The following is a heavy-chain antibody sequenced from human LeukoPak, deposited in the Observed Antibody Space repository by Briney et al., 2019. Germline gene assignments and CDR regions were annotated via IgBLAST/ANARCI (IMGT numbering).Heavy chain of an antibody. CDR3: AKDRGPLYYDFWSAISGMDV. Sequence: PGRSLRLSCVASGFTFGSYGMHWVRQAPGKGLEWVAVISYDGSNKYYADSVKGRFTISRDNSKNTLYLQMNSLRAEDTAVYYCAKDRGPLYYDFWSAISGMDVWGQGTTVTVSS. J-gene: IGHJ6*02. D-gene: IGHD3-3*01. CDR1: GFTFGSYG. CDR2: ISYDGSNK. V-gene: IGHV3-30*18.